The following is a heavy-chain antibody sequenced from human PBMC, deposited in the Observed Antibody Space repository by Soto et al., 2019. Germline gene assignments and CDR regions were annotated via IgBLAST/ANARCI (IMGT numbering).Heavy chain of an antibody. Sequence: QVQLVESGGGVIQPGTSLSLSCGSSGFTFRSFGMYWVRQAPGKGLEWVAVVSYDGNHKYYADSVKGRFTISRDNAKNMLYLQMNSLRGEDXXVYYCAKXXXXXXXLXXXMDVWGQGTTVTVSS. J-gene: IGHJ6*02. CDR2: VSYDGNHK. CDR3: AKXXXXXXXLXXXMDV. CDR1: GFTFRSFG. V-gene: IGHV3-30*18.